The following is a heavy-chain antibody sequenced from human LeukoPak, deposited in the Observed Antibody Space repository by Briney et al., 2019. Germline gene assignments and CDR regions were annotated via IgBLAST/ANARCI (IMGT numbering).Heavy chain of an antibody. Sequence: PSETLSLTCTVSGGSISSYYWGWIRQPPGKGLEWIGSIYYSGSTYYNPSLKSRVTISVDTSKNQFSLKLSSVTAADTAVYYCARHLYYYGSGSYHYYYYYYMDVWGKGTTVTVSS. CDR2: IYYSGST. J-gene: IGHJ6*03. V-gene: IGHV4-39*01. D-gene: IGHD3-10*01. CDR1: GGSISSYY. CDR3: ARHLYYYGSGSYHYYYYYYMDV.